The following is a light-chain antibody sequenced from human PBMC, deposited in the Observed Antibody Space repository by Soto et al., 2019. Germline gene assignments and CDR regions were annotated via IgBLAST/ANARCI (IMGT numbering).Light chain of an antibody. J-gene: IGKJ2*01. CDR1: QSVSSY. Sequence: EIVLTQSPATLSLSPGERATLSCRASQSVSSYLAWYQQKPGQAPRLLIYDASNRATGIPARFSGSGSGTDFTLSISSLEPEDFRVYCCQHRSNWLYTFGLGTKLQIK. V-gene: IGKV3-11*01. CDR2: DAS. CDR3: QHRSNWLYT.